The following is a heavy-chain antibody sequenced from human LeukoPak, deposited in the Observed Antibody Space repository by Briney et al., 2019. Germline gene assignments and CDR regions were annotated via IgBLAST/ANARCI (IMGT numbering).Heavy chain of an antibody. D-gene: IGHD3-22*01. CDR3: ARAYDSSGIDY. CDR2: IYTSGNT. CDR1: GGSISSGSYY. V-gene: IGHV4-61*02. J-gene: IGHJ4*02. Sequence: TSETLSLTCTVSGGSISSGSYYWSWIRQPAGKGLEWIGRIYTSGNTNYNPSLKSRVTISVDTSKNQFSLKLSSVTAADTAVYYCARAYDSSGIDYWGQGTLVTVSS.